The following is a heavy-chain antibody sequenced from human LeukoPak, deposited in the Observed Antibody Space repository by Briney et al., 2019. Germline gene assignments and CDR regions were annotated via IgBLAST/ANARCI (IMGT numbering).Heavy chain of an antibody. V-gene: IGHV3-21*01. D-gene: IGHD3-10*01. CDR1: GFTFSSYS. J-gene: IGHJ4*02. Sequence: PGGSLRLSCAASGFTFSSYSMNWVRQAPRKGLEWVSSISSSSSYIYYADSVKGRFTISRDNAKNSLYLQMNSLRAEDTAVYYCARSSSGLPVNWGQGTLVTVSS. CDR3: ARSSSGLPVN. CDR2: ISSSSSYI.